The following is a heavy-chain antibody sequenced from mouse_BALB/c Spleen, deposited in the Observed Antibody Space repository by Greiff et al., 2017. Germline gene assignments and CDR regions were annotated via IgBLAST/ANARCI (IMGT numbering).Heavy chain of an antibody. J-gene: IGHJ4*01. Sequence: EVKLVESGGGLVQPGGSRKLSCAASGFAFSSFGMHWVRQAPEKGLEWVAYISSGSSTIYYADTVKGRFTISRDNPKNTLFLQMTSLRSEDTAMYYCARNHRSTMITTRYYYAMDYWGQGTSVTVSS. CDR2: ISSGSSTI. CDR1: GFAFSSFG. V-gene: IGHV5-17*02. CDR3: ARNHRSTMITTRYYYAMDY. D-gene: IGHD2-4*01.